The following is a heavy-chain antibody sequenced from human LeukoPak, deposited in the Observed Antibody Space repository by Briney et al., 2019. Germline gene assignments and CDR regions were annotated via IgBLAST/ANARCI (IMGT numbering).Heavy chain of an antibody. CDR1: GFTFSSYG. D-gene: IGHD3-10*01. V-gene: IGHV3-30*03. J-gene: IGHJ4*02. Sequence: GGSLRLSCAASGFTFSSYGMHWVRQAPGKGLEWVAVISYDGSNKYYADSVKGRFTISRDNSKNRLYLQMNSLRAEDTAVYYCARVTYGSGTYGAFDYWGQGTLVTVSS. CDR3: ARVTYGSGTYGAFDY. CDR2: ISYDGSNK.